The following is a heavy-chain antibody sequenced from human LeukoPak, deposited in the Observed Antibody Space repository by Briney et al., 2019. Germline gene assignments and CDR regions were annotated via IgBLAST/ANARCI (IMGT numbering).Heavy chain of an antibody. Sequence: GGSLRLSCAASGFTFSGSAMHWVRQASGKGLEWVGRIRSKANHYATAYAASVKGRFTVSRDDSKNTAYLQMNSLKTEDTAVYYCAGSPPWLVLWGQGSLVTVSS. J-gene: IGHJ4*02. V-gene: IGHV3-73*01. CDR1: GFTFSGSA. D-gene: IGHD6-19*01. CDR3: AGSPPWLVL. CDR2: IRSKANHYAT.